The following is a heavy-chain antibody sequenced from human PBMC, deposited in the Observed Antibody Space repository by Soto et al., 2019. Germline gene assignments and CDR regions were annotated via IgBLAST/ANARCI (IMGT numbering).Heavy chain of an antibody. V-gene: IGHV3-9*01. D-gene: IGHD6-19*01. CDR2: ISWNSGSI. J-gene: IGHJ3*02. Sequence: EVQLVESGGGLVQPGRSLRLSCAASGFTCVDYAMHWVRQAPGKGLEWVPGISWNSGSIGYADSVKGGFTISRDNAKNSLYLQMNSLRAEETALYYCAKGHSSGWYEDAFDIWGQWTMVTVSS. CDR1: GFTCVDYA. CDR3: AKGHSSGWYEDAFDI.